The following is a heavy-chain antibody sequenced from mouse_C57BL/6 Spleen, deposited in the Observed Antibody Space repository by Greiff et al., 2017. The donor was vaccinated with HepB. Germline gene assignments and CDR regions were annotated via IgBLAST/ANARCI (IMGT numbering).Heavy chain of an antibody. CDR2: IWSGGST. CDR1: GFSLTSYG. Sequence: QVQLQQSGPGLVQPSQSLSITCTVSGFSLTSYGVHWVRQSPGKGLEWLGVIWSGGSTDYNAAFISRLSISKDNSKSQVFFKMNSLQDDDTAIYYCARDYGSSHAGFAYWGQGTLVTVSS. CDR3: ARDYGSSHAGFAY. D-gene: IGHD1-1*01. V-gene: IGHV2-2*01. J-gene: IGHJ3*01.